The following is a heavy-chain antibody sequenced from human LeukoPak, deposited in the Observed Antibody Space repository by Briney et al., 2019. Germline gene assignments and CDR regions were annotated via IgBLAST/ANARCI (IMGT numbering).Heavy chain of an antibody. CDR1: GYTFTSYA. CDR3: AREGILWFGESPYYYYGMDV. D-gene: IGHD3-10*01. CDR2: INAGNGNT. V-gene: IGHV1-3*01. Sequence: ASVKVSCKASGYTFTSYAMHWVRQAPGQRLEWMGWINAGNGNTKYSQKFQGRVTITRDTSASTAYMELSSLRSEDTAVYYCAREGILWFGESPYYYYGMDVWGKGTTVTVSS. J-gene: IGHJ6*04.